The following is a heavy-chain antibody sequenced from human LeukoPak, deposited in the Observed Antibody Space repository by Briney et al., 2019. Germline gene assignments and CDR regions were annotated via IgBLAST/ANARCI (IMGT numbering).Heavy chain of an antibody. D-gene: IGHD2-15*01. CDR1: GFTFSRYA. V-gene: IGHV3-23*01. CDR2: ISGSGGST. CDR3: ANGWSPDY. J-gene: IGHJ4*02. Sequence: GGSLRLSCAASGFTFSRYAMSWVRQAPGKGLEWVSGISGSGGSTYYADSVKGRFTIFRDNSKNTLYLQMNSLRAEDTAVYHCANGWSPDYWGRGTLVTVSS.